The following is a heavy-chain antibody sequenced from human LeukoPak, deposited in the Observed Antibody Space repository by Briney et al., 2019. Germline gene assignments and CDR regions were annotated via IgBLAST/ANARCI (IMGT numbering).Heavy chain of an antibody. Sequence: ASVKVSCKASGYTFTSYDINWVRQATGQGLEWMGWMNPNSGNTGYAQKFQGRVTMTRNTSISTAYMELSSLRSEDTAVYYCARGREMAPQTVHTPYHYYYMDVWGKGTTVTVSS. V-gene: IGHV1-8*01. CDR1: GYTFTSYD. D-gene: IGHD5-24*01. CDR2: MNPNSGNT. CDR3: ARGREMAPQTVHTPYHYYYMDV. J-gene: IGHJ6*03.